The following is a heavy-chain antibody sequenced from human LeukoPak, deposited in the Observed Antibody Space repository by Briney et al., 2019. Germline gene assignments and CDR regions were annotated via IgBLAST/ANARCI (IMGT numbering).Heavy chain of an antibody. V-gene: IGHV4-59*01. CDR2: IYYSGST. CDR3: ARSNEWELLFDY. D-gene: IGHD1-26*01. CDR1: VGSISSYY. J-gene: IGHJ4*02. Sequence: SETLSLTCTVSVGSISSYYWSWIRQPPGKGLEWIGYIYYSGSTNYNPSLKSRVTISVDTSKNQFSLKLSSVTAADTAVYYCARSNEWELLFDYWGQGTLVTVSS.